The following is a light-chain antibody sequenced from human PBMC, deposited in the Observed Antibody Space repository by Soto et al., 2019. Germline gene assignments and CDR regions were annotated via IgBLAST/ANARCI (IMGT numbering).Light chain of an antibody. V-gene: IGKV3-20*01. Sequence: EIVLTQSPGTLSLSPGERATLSCRASQCVSSSYLAWYQQKPGQAPRLLIYGASSRATGIPDRFSCSGSGIDFTLTISRLEPEDFAVYYCQQYGSSPLTFGGGTKVEIK. CDR2: GAS. CDR3: QQYGSSPLT. CDR1: QCVSSSY. J-gene: IGKJ4*01.